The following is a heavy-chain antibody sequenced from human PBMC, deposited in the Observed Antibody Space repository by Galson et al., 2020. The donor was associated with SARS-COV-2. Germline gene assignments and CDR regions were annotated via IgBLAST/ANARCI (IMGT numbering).Heavy chain of an antibody. CDR2: IWYDGSNK. V-gene: IGHV3-33*06. CDR3: AKDLSAHILTGYPGAFDAFDI. Sequence: GGSLRLPCAASGFTFSSYVMHWVRQAPGKGLEWAAVIWYDGSNKHYADSVKGRFTISRDNSKNTLYLQMNSLRAEDTAVYYCAKDLSAHILTGYPGAFDAFDIWGQGTMVTVSS. D-gene: IGHD3-9*01. J-gene: IGHJ3*02. CDR1: GFTFSSYV.